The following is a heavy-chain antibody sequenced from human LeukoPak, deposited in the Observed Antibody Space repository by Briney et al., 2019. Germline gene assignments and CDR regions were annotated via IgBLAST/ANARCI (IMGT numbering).Heavy chain of an antibody. CDR3: ASLAPEPDAFDI. CDR2: IYYSGST. Sequence: PSETLSLTCTVPGGSISRYYWSWIRQPPGKGLEWIGYIYYSGSTNYNPSLKSRVTISVDTSKNQFSLNLTSVTAADTAVYYCASLAPEPDAFDIWGQGTMVTVSS. J-gene: IGHJ3*02. V-gene: IGHV4-59*01. CDR1: GGSISRYY. D-gene: IGHD1-14*01.